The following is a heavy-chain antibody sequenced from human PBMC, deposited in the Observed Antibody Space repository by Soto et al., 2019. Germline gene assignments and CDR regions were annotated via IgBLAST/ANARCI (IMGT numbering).Heavy chain of an antibody. CDR1: GFIFSSYG. V-gene: IGHV3-33*01. J-gene: IGHJ4*02. CDR2: IWNDGSNK. Sequence: QVQLVESGGGVVQPGRSLRLSCAASGFIFSSYGMHWVRQAPGKGLEWVAAIWNDGSNKDYAHSVKGRFTISRDNSKNTVYLQMNSLRGEDTAMCTREDEILTGFDYWGQGTLVTVSS. CDR3: EDEILTGFDY. D-gene: IGHD3-9*01.